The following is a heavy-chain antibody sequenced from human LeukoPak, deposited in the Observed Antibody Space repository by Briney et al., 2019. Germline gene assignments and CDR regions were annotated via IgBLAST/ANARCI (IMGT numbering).Heavy chain of an antibody. CDR3: AKGDAIVARDEIPCYFDY. J-gene: IGHJ4*02. Sequence: GGSLRLSCAASGFTFDDYAMHWVRQAPGKGLEWVSLISWDGGSTYYADSVKGRFTISRDNSKNSLYLQMNSLRAEDTALYYCAKGDAIVARDEIPCYFDYWGQGTLVTVSS. CDR2: ISWDGGST. CDR1: GFTFDDYA. V-gene: IGHV3-43D*03. D-gene: IGHD3-22*01.